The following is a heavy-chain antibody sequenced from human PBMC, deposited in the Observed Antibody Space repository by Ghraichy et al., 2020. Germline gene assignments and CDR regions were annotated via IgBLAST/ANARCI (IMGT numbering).Heavy chain of an antibody. D-gene: IGHD6-13*01. CDR3: ARGIAAASFDY. CDR1: GGSISSYY. V-gene: IGHV4-59*01. J-gene: IGHJ4*02. CDR2: IYYSGST. Sequence: ESLNISCTVSGGSISSYYWSWIRQPPGKGLEWIGYIYYSGSTNYNPSLKSRVTISVDTSKNQFSLKLSSVTAADTAVYYCARGIAAASFDYWGQGTLVTVSS.